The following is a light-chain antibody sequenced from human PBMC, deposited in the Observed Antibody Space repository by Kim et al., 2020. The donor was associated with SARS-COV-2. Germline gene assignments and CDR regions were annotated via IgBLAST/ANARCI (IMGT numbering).Light chain of an antibody. CDR3: NSRDSSGNHVV. CDR2: GKN. V-gene: IGLV3-19*01. J-gene: IGLJ2*01. CDR1: SLRSYY. Sequence: SSELTQDPAVSVALGQTVITCQGDSLRSYYASWYQQKPGQAPVLVIYGKNNRPSGIPDRFSGSSSGNTASLTITGAQAEDEADYYCNSRDSSGNHVVFGGGTQLTVL.